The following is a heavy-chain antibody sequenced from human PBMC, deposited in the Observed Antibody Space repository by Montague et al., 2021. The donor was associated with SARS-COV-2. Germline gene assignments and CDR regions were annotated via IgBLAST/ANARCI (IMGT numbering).Heavy chain of an antibody. CDR3: ASAPRYSFGFWAY. Sequence: SETLSLTCAVYGASSSNYYWSWIRQSPGKGLEWVGEINHSGYTDHNPSLESRLTISLDSSKKQFSLEMTSVTAADTAIYYCASAPRYSFGFWAYWGQGTLVSVSS. V-gene: IGHV4-34*01. CDR1: GASSSNYY. J-gene: IGHJ4*02. D-gene: IGHD5-12*01. CDR2: INHSGYT.